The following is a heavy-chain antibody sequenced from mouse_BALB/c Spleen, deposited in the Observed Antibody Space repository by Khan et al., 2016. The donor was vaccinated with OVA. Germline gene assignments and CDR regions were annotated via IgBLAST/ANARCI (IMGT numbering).Heavy chain of an antibody. D-gene: IGHD2-1*01. CDR1: GYTFTSYW. V-gene: IGHV1S132*01. CDR2: IFPGTGTT. CDR3: ARGYFGNYEFAY. J-gene: IGHJ3*01. Sequence: QVQLQQSGAELVKPGASVKLSCKTSGYTFTSYWIQWVKQRPGQGLGWIGQIFPGTGTTNYNENFKGKATLTVDTSSNTAYMQFSSLTSEDSAVSFCARGYFGNYEFAYWGQGTLVTVSP.